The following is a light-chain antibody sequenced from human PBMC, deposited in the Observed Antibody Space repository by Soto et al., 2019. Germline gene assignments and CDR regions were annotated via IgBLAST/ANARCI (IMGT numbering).Light chain of an antibody. CDR1: QTINSN. CDR3: QQYKDWPPLT. Sequence: EILMTQSPLTLSVSPGEGATLSCRASQTINSNLAWYQQRPGQAPRVLIHGASSRASGIPDRFSGSGSGTDFTLTINRLEPDDFAVYYCQQYKDWPPLTFGGGTRVESK. CDR2: GAS. J-gene: IGKJ4*01. V-gene: IGKV3D-15*01.